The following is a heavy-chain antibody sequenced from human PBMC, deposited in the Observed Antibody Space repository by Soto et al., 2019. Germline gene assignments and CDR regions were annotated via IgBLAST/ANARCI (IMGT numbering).Heavy chain of an antibody. Sequence: QVQLVQSGAEVKKPGASVKVSCKASRYTFISYDINWVRHATGQGLEWIGWMNPKSANTGYAQNFQGRVTMTRNTSISTAYMELSSLRSEDTAVYYCARSPSWETTVTPYYFDYWGQGTLVTVSS. CDR3: ARSPSWETTVTPYYFDY. CDR2: MNPKSANT. D-gene: IGHD4-4*01. CDR1: RYTFISYD. V-gene: IGHV1-8*01. J-gene: IGHJ4*02.